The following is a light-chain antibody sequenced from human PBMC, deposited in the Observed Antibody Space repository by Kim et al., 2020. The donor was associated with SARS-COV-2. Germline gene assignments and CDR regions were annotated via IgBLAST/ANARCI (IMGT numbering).Light chain of an antibody. CDR1: QGISDS. V-gene: IGKV1-27*01. CDR2: AAS. Sequence: DIQMTQSPSSLSASVGDRVTITCRASQGISDSLAWYQQKPGKVPILLIYAASTLQSGVPSRFSGSGSGTDFTLTISSLQPEDVASYSCQKYNSAPRTFGQGTKVDIK. J-gene: IGKJ1*01. CDR3: QKYNSAPRT.